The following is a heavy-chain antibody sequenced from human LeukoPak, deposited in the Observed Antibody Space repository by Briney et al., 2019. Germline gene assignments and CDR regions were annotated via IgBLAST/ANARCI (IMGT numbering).Heavy chain of an antibody. V-gene: IGHV3-30*03. CDR3: ARNKVRGVINYGMDV. D-gene: IGHD3-10*01. J-gene: IGHJ6*02. Sequence: GGSLRLSCAASGFTFSSYGMHWVRQAPGKGLEWVAVISYDGSNEYYADSVKGRFTISRDNSKNTLYLQMNSLRAEDTAVYYCARNKVRGVINYGMDVWGQGTTVTVSS. CDR1: GFTFSSYG. CDR2: ISYDGSNE.